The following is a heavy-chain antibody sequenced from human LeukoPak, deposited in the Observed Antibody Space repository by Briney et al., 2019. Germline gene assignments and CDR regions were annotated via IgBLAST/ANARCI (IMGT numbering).Heavy chain of an antibody. J-gene: IGHJ4*02. V-gene: IGHV3-21*01. CDR1: GFTFSSYS. Sequence: GGSLRLSCAASGFTFSSYSMNWVRQAPGKGLEWVSSMSSSSSYIYYADSVKGRFTISRDNAKNSLYLQMNSLRAEDTAVYYCARERAGATLDYWGQGTLVTVSS. CDR3: ARERAGATLDY. CDR2: MSSSSSYI. D-gene: IGHD1-26*01.